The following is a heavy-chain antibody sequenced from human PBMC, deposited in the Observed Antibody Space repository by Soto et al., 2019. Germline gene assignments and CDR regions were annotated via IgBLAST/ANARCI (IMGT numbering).Heavy chain of an antibody. CDR2: IYYSGST. J-gene: IGHJ4*02. CDR3: AIHYYDSSGYPTYFDY. Sequence: QLQLQESGPGLVKPSETLSLTCTVSGGSISSSSYYWGWIRQPPGKGLEWIGSIYYSGSTYYNPSLESRVTISVDTPKNQFSLKLSSVTAADTAVYYCAIHYYDSSGYPTYFDYWGQGTLVTVSS. D-gene: IGHD3-22*01. CDR1: GGSISSSSYY. V-gene: IGHV4-39*01.